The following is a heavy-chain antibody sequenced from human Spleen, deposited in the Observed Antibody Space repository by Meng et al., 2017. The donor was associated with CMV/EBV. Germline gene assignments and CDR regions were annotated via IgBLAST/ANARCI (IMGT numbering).Heavy chain of an antibody. V-gene: IGHV4-4*02. CDR2: ICHSGST. D-gene: IGHD2-21*02. CDR1: SSNR. J-gene: IGHJ4*02. CDR3: ERIERRRILEYYGRDCSTTDY. Sequence: SSNRWAWGRVGPGKGLAWNWEICHSGSTDNNPSRKNRVTISVDNVKTQFTIKLGAVAAAETAVYYGERIERRRILEYYGRDCSTTDYWGRGTLVTVSS.